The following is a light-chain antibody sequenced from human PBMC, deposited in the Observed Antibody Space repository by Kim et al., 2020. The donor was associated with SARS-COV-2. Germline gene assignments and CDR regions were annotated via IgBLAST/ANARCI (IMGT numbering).Light chain of an antibody. V-gene: IGLV1-44*01. J-gene: IGLJ3*02. CDR1: GANLGRNT. CDR3: ASWDDSLKGWV. CDR2: NEN. Sequence: GQRVTVSCSGGGANLGRNTVNWYQQVPRAAPKLLIYNENQRPSGVPDRVSASKSGTSASLAIGGLQPEDEAQYYCASWDDSLKGWVFGGGTQLTVL.